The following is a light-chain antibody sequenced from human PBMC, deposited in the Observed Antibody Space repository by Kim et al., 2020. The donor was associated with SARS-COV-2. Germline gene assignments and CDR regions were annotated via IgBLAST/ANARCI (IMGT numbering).Light chain of an antibody. V-gene: IGKV3-20*01. CDR1: QSLSSGY. Sequence: EIVLTQSPGTLSLSPGEGATLSCRASQSLSSGYLAWYQQKPGQAPRLLIYTTSTRATDIPDRFSGSRSGTDFTLTISRLEPEDFAVYYCQQYDTTPDTFGQGTKLEI. J-gene: IGKJ2*01. CDR3: QQYDTTPDT. CDR2: TTS.